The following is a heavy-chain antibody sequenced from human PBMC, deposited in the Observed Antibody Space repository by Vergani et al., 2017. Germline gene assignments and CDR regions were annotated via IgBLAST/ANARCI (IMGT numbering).Heavy chain of an antibody. V-gene: IGHV1-69*14. J-gene: IGHJ4*02. CDR2: IIPIFGTA. D-gene: IGHD5-18*01. Sequence: QVQLVQSGAEVKKPGSSVKVSCKASGGTFSSYAISWVRQAPGQGLEWMGRIIPIFGTANYAQKFQGRVTITADKSTSTAYMGLSSLRSEATAVYYCARDPSVERVDTAPGNYWGQGTLVTVSS. CDR1: GGTFSSYA. CDR3: ARDPSVERVDTAPGNY.